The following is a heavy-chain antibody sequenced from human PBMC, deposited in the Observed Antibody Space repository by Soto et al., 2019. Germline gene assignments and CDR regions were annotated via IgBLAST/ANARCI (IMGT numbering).Heavy chain of an antibody. D-gene: IGHD2-15*01. CDR1: GCSFSSHA. J-gene: IGHJ4*02. V-gene: IGHV3-30*03. CDR3: ARGGWLQNPGSDY. Sequence: GGSLRLSCAASGCSFSSHAMHWVRQAPGKGLEWVAVISYHGVNKYYADSVRGRFTISRDNSKNTVYLQLDRLGTDDTGVYHCARGGWLQNPGSDYWGQGILVTVSS. CDR2: ISYHGVNK.